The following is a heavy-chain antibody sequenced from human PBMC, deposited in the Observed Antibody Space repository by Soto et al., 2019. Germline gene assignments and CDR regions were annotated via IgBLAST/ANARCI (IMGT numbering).Heavy chain of an antibody. V-gene: IGHV1-46*01. CDR1: GNSFTTYY. D-gene: IGHD3-22*01. Sequence: QVQLVQSGAEVKKPGASVKVSCKASGNSFTTYYMHWVRQAPGQGLEWMGIINPSGGRTTYAQKFQGRVTMTRDTSTSTFHMELISLTSEDTAVYYCAGLYHYDSSGFYDYWGQGTLVTVSS. J-gene: IGHJ4*02. CDR2: INPSGGRT. CDR3: AGLYHYDSSGFYDY.